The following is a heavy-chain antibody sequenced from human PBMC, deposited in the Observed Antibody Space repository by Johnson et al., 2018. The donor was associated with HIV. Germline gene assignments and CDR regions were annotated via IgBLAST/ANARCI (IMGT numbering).Heavy chain of an antibody. D-gene: IGHD5-18*01. CDR1: GVIFSDYY. V-gene: IGHV3-11*04. CDR3: ARAYTYGAFDI. J-gene: IGHJ3*02. Sequence: QVQLVVSGGGLVKPGGSLRLSCAVSGVIFSDYYMSWIRQAPGKGLEWVSGINWNGGSTGYADSVKGRFTISRDNSKNTLYLQMNSLRAEDTAVYYCARAYTYGAFDIWGQGTMVTVSS. CDR2: INWNGGST.